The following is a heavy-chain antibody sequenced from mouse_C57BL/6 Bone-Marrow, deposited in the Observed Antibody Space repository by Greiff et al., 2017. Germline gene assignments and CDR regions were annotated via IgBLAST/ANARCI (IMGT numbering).Heavy chain of an antibody. CDR2: IRNKANGYTT. J-gene: IGHJ3*01. V-gene: IGHV7-3*01. Sequence: EVMLVESGGGLVQPGGSLSLSCAASGFTFTDYYMSWVRQPPGKALEWLGFIRNKANGYTTEYSASVKGRFTISRDNSQSNLYLQMNALRAEDSATYYCAMFPWFAYWGQGTLVTVSA. CDR1: GFTFTDYY. CDR3: AMFPWFAY.